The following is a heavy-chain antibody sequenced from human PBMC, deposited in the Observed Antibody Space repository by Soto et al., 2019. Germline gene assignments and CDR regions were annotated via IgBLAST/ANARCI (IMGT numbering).Heavy chain of an antibody. CDR1: GGSIISYY. Sequence: LEILSLTCTVSGGSIISYYWSWIRQPPGKGLEWIGYIYYSGSTNYNPSLKSRVTISVDTSKNQFSLKLSSVTAADTAVYYCARRGEWLGDYYFDYWGQGTLVTVSS. CDR3: ARRGEWLGDYYFDY. CDR2: IYYSGST. V-gene: IGHV4-59*08. J-gene: IGHJ4*02. D-gene: IGHD5-12*01.